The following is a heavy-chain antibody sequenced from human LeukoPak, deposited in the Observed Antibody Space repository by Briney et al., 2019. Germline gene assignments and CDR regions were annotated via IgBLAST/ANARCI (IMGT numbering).Heavy chain of an antibody. J-gene: IGHJ4*02. D-gene: IGHD6-13*01. Sequence: SVGSLRLSCAASGFTFSSYPMTWVRQAPGKGLGWVSVISDSGGSTYYADSVKGRFTISRDNSQNTVYLQMNSLRVEDTAVYYCAKGIRRYPEPSSWSCFDSWGQGTLVTVS. CDR1: GFTFSSYP. CDR2: ISDSGGST. V-gene: IGHV3-23*01. CDR3: AKGIRRYPEPSSWSCFDS.